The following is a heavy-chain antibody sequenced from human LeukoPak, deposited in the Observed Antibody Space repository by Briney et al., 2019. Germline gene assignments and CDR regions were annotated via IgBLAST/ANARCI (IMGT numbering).Heavy chain of an antibody. Sequence: GGTLRLSCTVSGFTVSTNSMSWVRQAPGKGLEWVAVISYDGSNKYYADSVKGRFTISRDNSKNTLYLQMNSLRAEDTAVYYCAKDQAGAHHYWGQGTLVTASS. CDR2: ISYDGSNK. D-gene: IGHD1-26*01. V-gene: IGHV3-30*18. CDR3: AKDQAGAHHY. J-gene: IGHJ4*02. CDR1: GFTVSTNS.